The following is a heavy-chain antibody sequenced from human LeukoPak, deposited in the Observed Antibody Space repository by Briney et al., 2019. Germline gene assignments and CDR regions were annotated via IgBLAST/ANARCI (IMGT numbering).Heavy chain of an antibody. V-gene: IGHV4-30-4*08. CDR3: ARAKITMPVGFPAYAFDI. Sequence: PSQTLSLTCTVSGGSISSADYYWSWIRQPPGKGLEWIGYIYYSGNTYYNPSLKSRVTISVDRSKNQFSLKQSSVTAADTTGRYCARAKITMPVGFPAYAFDIGGKGTMVTVS. J-gene: IGHJ3*02. CDR1: GGSISSADYY. D-gene: IGHD3-22*01. CDR2: IYYSGNT.